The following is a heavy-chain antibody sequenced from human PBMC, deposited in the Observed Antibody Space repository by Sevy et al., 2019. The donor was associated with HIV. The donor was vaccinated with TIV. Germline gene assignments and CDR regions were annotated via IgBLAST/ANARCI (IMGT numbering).Heavy chain of an antibody. V-gene: IGHV1-2*02. Sequence: ASVKVSCKASGYTFSDSGYYVHWVRQAPGQGLEWMGWINPKSGATNYAQKFQGRVTMTRDTSVSTANMELNRLTSDDTAVYYCARESYDFWTGPVDYDYGMDVWGQWTTVTVSS. CDR1: GYTFSDSGYY. CDR3: ARESYDFWTGPVDYDYGMDV. J-gene: IGHJ6*02. CDR2: INPKSGAT. D-gene: IGHD3-3*01.